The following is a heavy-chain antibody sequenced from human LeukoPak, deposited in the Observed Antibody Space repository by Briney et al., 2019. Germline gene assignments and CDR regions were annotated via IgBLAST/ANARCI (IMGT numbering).Heavy chain of an antibody. CDR1: GGSFSNYY. D-gene: IGHD3-22*01. CDR3: ARLSSRRFPPTYSFDRRNYFDY. Sequence: PSETPSLTCAVYGGSFSNYYWSWIRQPPGKGLEWIGEINHSGSTSYNPSLKSRVTMSVDTSKNQFSLKLSSVTAADTAVYYCARLSSRRFPPTYSFDRRNYFDYWGQGTLVTVSS. CDR2: INHSGST. J-gene: IGHJ4*02. V-gene: IGHV4-34*01.